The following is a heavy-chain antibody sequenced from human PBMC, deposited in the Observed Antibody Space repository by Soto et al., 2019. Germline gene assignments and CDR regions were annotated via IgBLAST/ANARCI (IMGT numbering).Heavy chain of an antibody. CDR3: ARHTPAISNSDH. J-gene: IGHJ4*01. Sequence: PSETLSLTCTVSGGSISSSSYYWGWIRQPPGKGLEWIGSIYYSGSTYYNPSLKSRVTISVDTSKNHFSLKLSSVTAADTAVYYCARHTPAISNSDHWRHGTLITVSS. V-gene: IGHV4-39*01. CDR1: GGSISSSSYY. CDR2: IYYSGST. D-gene: IGHD2-15*01.